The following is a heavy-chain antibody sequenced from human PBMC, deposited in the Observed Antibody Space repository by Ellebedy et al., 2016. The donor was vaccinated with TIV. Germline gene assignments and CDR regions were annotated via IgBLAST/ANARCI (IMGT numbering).Heavy chain of an antibody. D-gene: IGHD6-19*01. Sequence: GESLKISXVGFGFTFSDSVMHWVRQDPGKGLDWVAGISVDGRAVHYPDSVKGRLTISRDNAQNTVYLQMNSLRLEDTAVYYCVRGWYSSGHCDVFAMWGQGTIVTVSS. CDR1: GFTFSDSV. V-gene: IGHV3-30*03. CDR2: ISVDGRAV. J-gene: IGHJ3*02. CDR3: VRGWYSSGHCDVFAM.